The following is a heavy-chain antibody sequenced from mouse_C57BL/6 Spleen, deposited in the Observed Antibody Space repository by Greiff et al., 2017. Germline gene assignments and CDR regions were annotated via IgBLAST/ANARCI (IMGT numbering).Heavy chain of an antibody. J-gene: IGHJ1*03. CDR3: VRQGYGSRGYFDV. Sequence: EVQLQESGGGLVQPKGSLKLSCAASGFSFNTYAMNWVRQAPGKGLEWVARIRSKSNNYATYYADSVKDRFTISRDDSESMLYLQMNNLKTEDTAMYYCVRQGYGSRGYFDVWGTGTTVTVSS. CDR2: IRSKSNNYAT. V-gene: IGHV10-1*01. CDR1: GFSFNTYA. D-gene: IGHD1-1*01.